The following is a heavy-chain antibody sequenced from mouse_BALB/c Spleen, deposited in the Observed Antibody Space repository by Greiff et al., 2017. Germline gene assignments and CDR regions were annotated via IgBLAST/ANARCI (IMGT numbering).Heavy chain of an antibody. CDR3: TRAYDYDAMDY. Sequence: EVKLMESGGGLVQPGGSLKLSCAASGFTFSSYTMSWVRQTPEKRLEWVATISSGGSYTYYPDSVKGRFTISRDNAKNTLYLQMSSLKSEDTAMYYCTRAYDYDAMDYWGQGTSVTVSS. D-gene: IGHD6-5*01. CDR1: GFTFSSYT. V-gene: IGHV5-6-4*01. CDR2: ISSGGSYT. J-gene: IGHJ4*01.